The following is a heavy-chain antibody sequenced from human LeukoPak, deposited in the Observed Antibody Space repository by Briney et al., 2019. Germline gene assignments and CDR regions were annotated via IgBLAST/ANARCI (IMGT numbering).Heavy chain of an antibody. J-gene: IGHJ4*02. CDR2: IYSGDST. CDR1: GFTVSTNY. D-gene: IGHD3-22*01. V-gene: IGHV3-53*04. Sequence: PGGSLRLSCAASGFTVSTNYMSWVRQAPGKGLEWVSIIYSGDSTYYADSVKGRFTISRHNSKNTLYLQMNSLRTDDTAVYYCARYYFDSSGYSYYFDHWGQGTLVTVSS. CDR3: ARYYFDSSGYSYYFDH.